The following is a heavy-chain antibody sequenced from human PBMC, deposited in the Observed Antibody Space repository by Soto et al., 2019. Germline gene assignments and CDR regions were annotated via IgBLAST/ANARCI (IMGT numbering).Heavy chain of an antibody. V-gene: IGHV3-11*01. CDR3: ARDGRPYCSSTSCYYYYGMDV. CDR1: GFTFSDYY. D-gene: IGHD2-2*01. J-gene: IGHJ6*02. Sequence: PVGSLRLSCAASGFTFSDYYMSWIRQAPGKGLEWVSYISSSGSTIYYADSVKGRFTISRDNAKNSLYLQMNSLRAEDTAVYYCARDGRPYCSSTSCYYYYGMDVWGQGTTVTVS. CDR2: ISSSGSTI.